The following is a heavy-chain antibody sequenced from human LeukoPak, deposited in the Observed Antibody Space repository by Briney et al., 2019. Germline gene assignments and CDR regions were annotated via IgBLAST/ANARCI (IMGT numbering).Heavy chain of an antibody. J-gene: IGHJ6*03. D-gene: IGHD3-22*01. CDR1: GGSISSYY. V-gene: IGHV4-59*01. CDR2: IYYSGST. Sequence: SETLSLTCTVSGGSISSYYWSWIRQPPGKGLEWIGYIYYSGSTNYNPSLKSRVTISVDTSKNQFSLKLSSVTAADTAVYYCARDTYYYDSSDYYPYYMDVWGKGTTVTVSS. CDR3: ARDTYYYDSSDYYPYYMDV.